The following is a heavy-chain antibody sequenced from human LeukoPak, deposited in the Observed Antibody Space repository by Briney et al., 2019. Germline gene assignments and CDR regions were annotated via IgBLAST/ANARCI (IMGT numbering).Heavy chain of an antibody. V-gene: IGHV3-15*01. D-gene: IGHD4-17*01. CDR3: TTDGGTVTPTGYYYGMDV. CDR1: GFTFSNAW. CDR2: IKSKTDGGTT. Sequence: GGSLRLSCAASGFTFSNAWMSWVRQAPGKGLEWVGRIKSKTDGGTTEYAAPVEGRFTISRADSKNTLYLQMNSLKTEDTAVYYCTTDGGTVTPTGYYYGMDVWGKETTVTVSS. J-gene: IGHJ6*04.